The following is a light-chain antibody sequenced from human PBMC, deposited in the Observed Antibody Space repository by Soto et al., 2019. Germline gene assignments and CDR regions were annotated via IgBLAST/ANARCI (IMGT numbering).Light chain of an antibody. Sequence: QSALTQPASLSGFPGQSITISCTGTSRDIGTSIYVSCYLQHPGKAPKLLFYEVGNRPSGGSNRFSGSKSGNTACLTISGVQAEVETDCYSSSYIISSSVILGGGTRLT. CDR1: SRDIGTSIY. V-gene: IGLV2-14*01. CDR3: SSYIISSSVI. J-gene: IGLJ2*01. CDR2: EVG.